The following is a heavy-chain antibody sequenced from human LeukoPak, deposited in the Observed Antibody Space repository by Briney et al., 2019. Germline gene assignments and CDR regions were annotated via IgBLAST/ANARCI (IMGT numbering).Heavy chain of an antibody. D-gene: IGHD3-22*01. CDR3: AKITSSNYYDSSGYHNY. CDR2: ISGSGGST. Sequence: GGSLRPSCAASGFTFSSYAMSWVRQAPGKGLEWVSAISGSGGSTYYADSVKGRFTISRDNSKNTLYLQMNSLRAEDTAVYYCAKITSSNYYDSSGYHNYWGQGTLVTVSS. V-gene: IGHV3-23*01. J-gene: IGHJ4*02. CDR1: GFTFSSYA.